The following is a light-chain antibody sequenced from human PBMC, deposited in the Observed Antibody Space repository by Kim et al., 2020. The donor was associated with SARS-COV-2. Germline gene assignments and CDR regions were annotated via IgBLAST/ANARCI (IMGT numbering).Light chain of an antibody. J-gene: IGLJ3*02. V-gene: IGLV2-23*02. CDR3: CSYASRSTWV. Sequence: QSALTQPASVSGSPGQSITISCTGTSSDIGSYDLVSWYQQYPGKAPKLMIYEVSKWPSGVSNRFSGSKSGNAASLTISGLQAEDEADYYCCSYASRSTWVFGGGTQLTVL. CDR1: SSDIGSYDL. CDR2: EVS.